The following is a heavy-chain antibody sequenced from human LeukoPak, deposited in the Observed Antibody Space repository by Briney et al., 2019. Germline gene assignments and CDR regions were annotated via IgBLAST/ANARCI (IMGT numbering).Heavy chain of an antibody. V-gene: IGHV3-23*01. J-gene: IGHJ4*02. D-gene: IGHD3-22*01. Sequence: GGSLRLSCAASGFTFSSYVMSWVRQAPGKGLEWVSSISNSGGSTYYADSVKGRFTISRDNSKNTLYLQMNSLRAEDTVVYYCAKSRGYYYDSSGPLLDYWGQGTLVTVSS. CDR2: ISNSGGST. CDR3: AKSRGYYYDSSGPLLDY. CDR1: GFTFSSYV.